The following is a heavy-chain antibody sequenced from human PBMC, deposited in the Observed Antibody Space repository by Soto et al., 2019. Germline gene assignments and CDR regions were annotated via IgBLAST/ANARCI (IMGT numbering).Heavy chain of an antibody. Sequence: SETLSLTCTVSGGSISSSSFHWGWIRQPPGKGLEWIGSIYYSGSTYYSPSLKSRVTISVDTSKNQFSLKLSSVTAADTAVYYCARMTFDDYFDYWGQGTLVTVSS. CDR3: ARMTFDDYFDY. D-gene: IGHD2-21*02. J-gene: IGHJ4*02. CDR2: IYYSGST. CDR1: GGSISSSSFH. V-gene: IGHV4-39*07.